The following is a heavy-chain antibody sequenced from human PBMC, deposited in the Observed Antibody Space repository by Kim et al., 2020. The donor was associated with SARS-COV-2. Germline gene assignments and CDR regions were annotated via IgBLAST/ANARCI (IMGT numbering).Heavy chain of an antibody. CDR3: ARTHSSGYYLGFDY. CDR1: GFTFGTYW. V-gene: IGHV3-7*01. CDR2: IKHDGSEK. J-gene: IGHJ4*02. D-gene: IGHD3-22*01. Sequence: GGSLRLSCAASGFTFGTYWMTWVRQAPGKGLEWVANIKHDGSEKYYVDSVKGRFTISRDNAKNSLSLQMNSLRAEDTAVYYCARTHSSGYYLGFDYWGQG.